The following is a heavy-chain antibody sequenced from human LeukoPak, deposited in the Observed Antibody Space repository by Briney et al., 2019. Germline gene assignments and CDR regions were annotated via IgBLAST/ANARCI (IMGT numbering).Heavy chain of an antibody. CDR1: GGTFSSYA. D-gene: IGHD2-2*01. V-gene: IGHV1-69*05. Sequence: SVKVSCKASGGTFSSYAISWARQAPGQGLEWMGGIIPIFGTANYAQKFQGRVTITTDESTSTAYMELSSLRSEDTAVYYCARSRPYCSSTSCYGDAFDIWGQGTMVTVSS. CDR3: ARSRPYCSSTSCYGDAFDI. CDR2: IIPIFGTA. J-gene: IGHJ3*02.